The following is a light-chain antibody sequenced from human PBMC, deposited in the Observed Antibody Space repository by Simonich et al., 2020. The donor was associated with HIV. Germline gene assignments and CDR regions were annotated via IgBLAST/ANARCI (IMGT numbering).Light chain of an antibody. V-gene: IGKV3-15*01. J-gene: IGKJ4*01. Sequence: EIVMTQSPATLSVSPGERAALSCRASQSVSSSYLAWYQQKPGLAPRLLIYGASTRATGIPARFSGRGSGTEFTLTISSLQSEDFAFYYCHQYNDWPLTFGGGTKVEIK. CDR2: GAS. CDR3: HQYNDWPLT. CDR1: QSVSSSY.